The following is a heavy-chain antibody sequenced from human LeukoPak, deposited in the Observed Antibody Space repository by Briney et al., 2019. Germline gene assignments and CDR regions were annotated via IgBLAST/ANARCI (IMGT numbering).Heavy chain of an antibody. J-gene: IGHJ4*02. CDR1: GFTFDDYA. CDR3: AKDTGPYGSGSYPDY. D-gene: IGHD3-10*01. Sequence: GGSLRLSCAASGFTFDDYAMHWVRQAPGKGLGWVSGISWNSGSIGYADSVKGRFTISRDHAKNSLYLQMNSLRAEDTALYYCAKDTGPYGSGSYPDYWGQGTLVTVSS. V-gene: IGHV3-9*01. CDR2: ISWNSGSI.